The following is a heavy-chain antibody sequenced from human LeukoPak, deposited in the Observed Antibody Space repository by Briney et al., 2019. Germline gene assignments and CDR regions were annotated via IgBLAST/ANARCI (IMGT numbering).Heavy chain of an antibody. V-gene: IGHV3-9*01. J-gene: IGHJ4*02. Sequence: PGRSLRLSCAASGFTFDDYAMHWVRQAPGKGLEWVSGISWNSGSIGYADSVKGRFTISRDNAKNSLYLQMNSLRAEDTAVYYCAKQMGYYYDSSGYYFDYWGQGTLVTVSS. D-gene: IGHD3-22*01. CDR2: ISWNSGSI. CDR3: AKQMGYYYDSSGYYFDY. CDR1: GFTFDDYA.